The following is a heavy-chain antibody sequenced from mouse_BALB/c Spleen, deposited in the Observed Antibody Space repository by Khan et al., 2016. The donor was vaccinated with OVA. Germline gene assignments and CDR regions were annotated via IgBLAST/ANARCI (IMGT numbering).Heavy chain of an antibody. CDR3: TRIYRSDFDY. Sequence: VQLQQSGPELVRPGASVKISCKASGYSFTGYFMNWVMQSHGKSLEWIGRINPHIGETFYNQRFKDKATLTVDASSSTAHMELRSLASEDSAVYYCTRIYRSDFDYWGQGTTLTVSS. V-gene: IGHV1-20*02. D-gene: IGHD1-1*01. CDR1: GYSFTGYF. CDR2: INPHIGET. J-gene: IGHJ2*01.